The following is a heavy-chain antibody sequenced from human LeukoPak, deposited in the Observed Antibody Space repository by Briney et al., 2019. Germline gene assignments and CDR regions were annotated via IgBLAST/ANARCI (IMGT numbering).Heavy chain of an antibody. J-gene: IGHJ4*01. V-gene: IGHV1-69*13. CDR3: ARGRSGYRADCDY. CDR1: GGTFSSYA. CDR2: IIPIFGTA. Sequence: GASVKVSCKASGGTFSSYAISWVRQAPGQGLEWMGGIIPIFGTANYAQKFQGRVTITADESTSTAYMELSSLRSEDTAEYYCARGRSGYRADCDYWGHGTLVTVSS. D-gene: IGHD3-3*01.